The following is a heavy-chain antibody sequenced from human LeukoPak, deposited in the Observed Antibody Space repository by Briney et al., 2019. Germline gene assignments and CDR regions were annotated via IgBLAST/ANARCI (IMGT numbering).Heavy chain of an antibody. D-gene: IGHD1-26*01. Sequence: GESLKISCKGSGYSFTNFWIGWVRQMPGKGLEWMGTIYPGDSDTEYSPSFQGQVTISADKSISTAYLQWSSLKASDTAMYYCARLTGSSGDWYYWGQGTLVTVSS. V-gene: IGHV5-51*01. CDR1: GYSFTNFW. J-gene: IGHJ4*02. CDR3: ARLTGSSGDWYY. CDR2: IYPGDSDT.